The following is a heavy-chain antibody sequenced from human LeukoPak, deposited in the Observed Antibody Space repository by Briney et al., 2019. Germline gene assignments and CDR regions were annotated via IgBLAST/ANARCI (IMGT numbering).Heavy chain of an antibody. CDR1: GFVFRSYA. CDR2: FSATGANT. Sequence: GGSLRLSCAASGFVFRSYAMNWVRQAPGKGLEWVSGFSATGANTYYADSVKGRFTISRDNSKNTLYLQMNSLRAEDTAVYYCAKVPLAYCGGDCYFDYWGQGTLVTVSS. D-gene: IGHD2-21*02. V-gene: IGHV3-23*01. CDR3: AKVPLAYCGGDCYFDY. J-gene: IGHJ4*02.